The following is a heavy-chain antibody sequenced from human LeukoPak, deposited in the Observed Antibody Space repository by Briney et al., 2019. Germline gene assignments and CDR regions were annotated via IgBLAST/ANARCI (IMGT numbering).Heavy chain of an antibody. CDR1: GYTFTSYG. CDR2: ISAYNGNT. D-gene: IGHD3-9*01. J-gene: IGHJ3*02. CDR3: ARDDPVLRYFDWLFVSRQSSVDAFDI. Sequence: ASVKVSCKASGYTFTSYGISWVRQAPGQGLEWMGWISAYNGNTNYAQKLQGRVTMTTDTSTSTAYMELRSLRSDDTAVYYCARDDPVLRYFDWLFVSRQSSVDAFDIWGQGTMVTVSS. V-gene: IGHV1-18*01.